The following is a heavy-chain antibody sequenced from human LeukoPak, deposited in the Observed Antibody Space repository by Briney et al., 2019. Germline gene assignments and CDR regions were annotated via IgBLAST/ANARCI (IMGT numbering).Heavy chain of an antibody. D-gene: IGHD3-22*01. Sequence: GGSLRLSCAASGFTFSSYSMNWVRQAPGKGLEWVSYITSGSSTIYYADSVKGRFTISRDNAKGSLYLQMNSLRDEDTAVYYCARGVRYYNDSSGCYYYDYWGQGTLVTVSS. CDR1: GFTFSSYS. J-gene: IGHJ4*02. CDR2: ITSGSSTI. V-gene: IGHV3-48*02. CDR3: ARGVRYYNDSSGCYYYDY.